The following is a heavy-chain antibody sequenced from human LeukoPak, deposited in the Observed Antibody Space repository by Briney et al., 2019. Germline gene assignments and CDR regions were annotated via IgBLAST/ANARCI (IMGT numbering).Heavy chain of an antibody. CDR2: INPNSGGT. V-gene: IGHV1-2*06. D-gene: IGHD2-2*02. CDR1: GYTFTGYY. Sequence: ASVKVSCKASGYTFTGYYMHWVRQAPGQGLEWMGRINPNSGGTNYAQKFQGRVTMTRDTSISTAYMELSRLGSDDTAVYYCARDQVVVPAAIKVPFDYWGQGTLVTVPS. J-gene: IGHJ4*02. CDR3: ARDQVVVPAAIKVPFDY.